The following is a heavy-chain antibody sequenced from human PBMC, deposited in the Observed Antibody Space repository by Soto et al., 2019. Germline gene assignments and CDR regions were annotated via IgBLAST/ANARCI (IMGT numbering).Heavy chain of an antibody. D-gene: IGHD1-26*01. Sequence: QVQLVESGGGVVQPGTSLRLSCAASGFTFSSCGMHWVRQAPGKGLEWVAIISYDGSNEYYADSVKGRFTISRDNSKNTLYLQMNSLRAEDTAVYYCAKGRGSYGGAFDIWGQGTMVTVSS. CDR1: GFTFSSCG. CDR2: ISYDGSNE. V-gene: IGHV3-30*18. CDR3: AKGRGSYGGAFDI. J-gene: IGHJ3*02.